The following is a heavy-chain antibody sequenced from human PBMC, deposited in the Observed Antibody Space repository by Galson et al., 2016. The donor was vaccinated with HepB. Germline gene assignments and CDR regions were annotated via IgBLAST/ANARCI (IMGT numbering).Heavy chain of an antibody. CDR2: MNPNSGDT. V-gene: IGHV1-8*01. Sequence: SVKVSCKASGYTFTTYDINWVRQATGQGLEWLGWMNPNSGDTGYALKFQGRVTMTRDTSISTAYMELSSLISEDTAVYYCVRNLPHTGDLVSWGQGTLVTVSS. D-gene: IGHD3-10*01. CDR3: VRNLPHTGDLVS. CDR1: GYTFTTYD. J-gene: IGHJ5*01.